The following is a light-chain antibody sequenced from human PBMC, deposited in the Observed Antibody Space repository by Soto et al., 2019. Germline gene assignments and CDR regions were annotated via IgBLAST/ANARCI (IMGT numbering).Light chain of an antibody. Sequence: EIVLTQSPGTLSLSPGERSTLSCRASQSVSNNYLAWYQQKHGQAPRXXIYGASRRATGIPDRFTGSGSGTDLTITISRLEPEDFEVYYGQQYVSSPWAFGQGTKVDIK. J-gene: IGKJ1*01. CDR2: GAS. CDR3: QQYVSSPWA. CDR1: QSVSNNY. V-gene: IGKV3-20*01.